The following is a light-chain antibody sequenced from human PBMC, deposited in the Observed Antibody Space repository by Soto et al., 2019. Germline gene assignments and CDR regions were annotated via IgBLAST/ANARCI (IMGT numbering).Light chain of an antibody. Sequence: DIVMTQSPDSLAMSLGERATIHCKSSQSVLYTSDNENYLAWYQQKPGQPPKLLIYLSSTRESGVPDRFSGSGSGTDFTLTISSLQAEDVAVYYCQQYYSTPRTFGQGTKVEIK. CDR1: QSVLYTSDNENY. J-gene: IGKJ1*01. CDR2: LSS. V-gene: IGKV4-1*01. CDR3: QQYYSTPRT.